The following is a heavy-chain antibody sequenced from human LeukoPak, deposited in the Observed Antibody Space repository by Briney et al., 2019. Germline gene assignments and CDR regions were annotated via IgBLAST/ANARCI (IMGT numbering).Heavy chain of an antibody. V-gene: IGHV1-18*01. D-gene: IGHD5-18*01. CDR3: ATVDGYSYGNPGDY. J-gene: IGHJ4*02. CDR1: GYTFTSYG. Sequence: ASVKVSCKASGYTFTSYGISWVRQAPGQGLEWLGWISAYNGNTNYAQKLQGRVTMTTDTSTSTAYMELRSLRSDDTAVYYCATVDGYSYGNPGDYWGQGTLVTVSS. CDR2: ISAYNGNT.